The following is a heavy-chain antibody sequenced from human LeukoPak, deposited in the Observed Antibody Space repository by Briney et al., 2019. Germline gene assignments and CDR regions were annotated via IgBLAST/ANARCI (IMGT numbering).Heavy chain of an antibody. D-gene: IGHD2-2*02. J-gene: IGHJ6*03. CDR1: GFTFSGSA. V-gene: IGHV3-73*01. CDR2: IRSKANNYAT. CDR3: TRQPGAAIQTYYYYYMDV. Sequence: PGGSLRLSCAASGFTFSGSAMHWVRQASGKGLEWVGRIRSKANNYATAYAASVKGRFTISRDDSKNTAYLQMNSLKTEDTAVYYCTRQPGAAIQTYYYYYMDVWGKGTTVTVSS.